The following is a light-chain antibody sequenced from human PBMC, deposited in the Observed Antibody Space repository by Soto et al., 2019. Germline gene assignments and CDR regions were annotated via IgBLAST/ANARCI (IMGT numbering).Light chain of an antibody. V-gene: IGKV3-20*01. CDR2: DAS. CDR3: QQFSSYPLT. CDR1: QSVSSY. J-gene: IGKJ4*01. Sequence: ESVLTQSPGTLSLSAGERAPLYCRASQSVSSYLAWYQQKPGQAPRLLIYDASSRATGIPDRFSGGGSGTDFTLTISRLEPEDFAVYYCQQFSSYPLTFGGGTKVDI.